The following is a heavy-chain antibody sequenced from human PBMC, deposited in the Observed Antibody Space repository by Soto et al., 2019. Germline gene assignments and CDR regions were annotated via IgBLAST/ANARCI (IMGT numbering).Heavy chain of an antibody. D-gene: IGHD5-18*01. Sequence: ASVKVSCKASGFTFGGFGITWVRQAPGQGLEWMGWITASNGNTKFAQNLQGRDTMTTDTSTSTAYMELWRLRSDDTAVYYCVRGYSYGSYWYFDLWGRGTLVTVS. CDR1: GFTFGGFG. CDR2: ITASNGNT. V-gene: IGHV1-18*04. J-gene: IGHJ2*01. CDR3: VRGYSYGSYWYFDL.